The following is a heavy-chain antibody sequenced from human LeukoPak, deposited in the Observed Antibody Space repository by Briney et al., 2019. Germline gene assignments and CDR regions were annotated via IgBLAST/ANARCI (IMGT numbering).Heavy chain of an antibody. CDR2: INHSGST. Sequence: SETLSLTCAVYGGSFSGYYWSWIRQPPGKGLEWIGEINHSGSTNYNPSLKSRVTISVDTSKSQFSLKLSSVTAADTAVYYCARRGRGAYCGGDCYSGYYYYYYMDVWGKGTTVTVSS. V-gene: IGHV4-34*01. CDR3: ARRGRGAYCGGDCYSGYYYYYYMDV. D-gene: IGHD2-21*01. CDR1: GGSFSGYY. J-gene: IGHJ6*03.